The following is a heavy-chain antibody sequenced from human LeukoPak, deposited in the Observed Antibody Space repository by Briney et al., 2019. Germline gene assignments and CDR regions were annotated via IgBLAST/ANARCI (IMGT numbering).Heavy chain of an antibody. CDR3: ARTPYSGSHFDY. V-gene: IGHV4-34*01. CDR2: INHSGST. J-gene: IGHJ4*02. Sequence: SETLSLTCAVYGGSFSGYYWSWIRQPPGKGLEWIGEINHSGSTNYNPSLKSRVTISVGTSKNQFSLELSSVTAADTAVYYCARTPYSGSHFDYWGQGTLVTVSS. D-gene: IGHD1-26*01. CDR1: GGSFSGYY.